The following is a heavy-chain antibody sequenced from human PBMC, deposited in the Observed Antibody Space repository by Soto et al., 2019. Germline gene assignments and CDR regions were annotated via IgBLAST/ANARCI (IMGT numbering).Heavy chain of an antibody. Sequence: QVYLVQSGAEVKKPGSSVKISCKASGGIFSSNTINWVRQAAGQGLEWMGGIIPLFGTANYAEKFQGRVTITAYKSTKTEYMKLTRMRSEDTAVYSSASTTACGSDWSAVASWGQGPLVTVPS. CDR1: GGIFSSNT. CDR2: IIPLFGTA. J-gene: IGHJ5*02. V-gene: IGHV1-69*06. D-gene: IGHD2-21*02. CDR3: ASTTACGSDWSAVAS.